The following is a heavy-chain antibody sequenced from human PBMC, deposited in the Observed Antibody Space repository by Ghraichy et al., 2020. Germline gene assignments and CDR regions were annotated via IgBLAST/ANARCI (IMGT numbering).Heavy chain of an antibody. J-gene: IGHJ5*02. V-gene: IGHV4-34*01. CDR3: ASEAEGTRDWFDP. CDR2: INHSGST. D-gene: IGHD3-10*01. Sequence: SQTLSLTCAVYGGSFSGYYWSWIRQPPGKGLEWIGEINHSGSTNYNPSLKSRVTISVDTSKNQFSLKLSSVTAADTAVYYCASEAEGTRDWFDPWGQGTLVTVSS. CDR1: GGSFSGYY.